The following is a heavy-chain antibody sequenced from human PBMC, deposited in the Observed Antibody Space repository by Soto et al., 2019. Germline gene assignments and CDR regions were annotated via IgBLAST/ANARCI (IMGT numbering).Heavy chain of an antibody. CDR1: GGSISSYY. CDR2: IYYSGST. Sequence: SETLSLTCTVSGGSISSYYWSWIRQPPGKGLEWIGYIYYSGSTNYNPSLKSRVTISVDTSKNQFSLKLSSVTAADTAVYYCARINWDRGYYYYGMDVWGQGTTVTVPS. J-gene: IGHJ6*02. V-gene: IGHV4-59*01. CDR3: ARINWDRGYYYYGMDV. D-gene: IGHD1-1*01.